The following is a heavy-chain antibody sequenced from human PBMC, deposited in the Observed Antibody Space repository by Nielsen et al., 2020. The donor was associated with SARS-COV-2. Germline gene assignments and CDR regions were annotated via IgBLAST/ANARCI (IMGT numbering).Heavy chain of an antibody. Sequence: GESLKISCAASGFTFSSYGMHWVRQAPGKGLEWVAVIWYDGSNKYYADSVKGRFTISRDNSKNTLYLQMNSLRAEDTAVYYCARDLAFGEPPGDYWGQGTLVTVSS. J-gene: IGHJ4*02. CDR2: IWYDGSNK. CDR1: GFTFSSYG. V-gene: IGHV3-33*01. D-gene: IGHD3-10*01. CDR3: ARDLAFGEPPGDY.